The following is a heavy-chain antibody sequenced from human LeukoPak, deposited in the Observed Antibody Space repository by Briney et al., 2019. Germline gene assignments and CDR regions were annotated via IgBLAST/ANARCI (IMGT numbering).Heavy chain of an antibody. J-gene: IGHJ4*02. V-gene: IGHV4-59*08. CDR1: GGSITNYF. D-gene: IGHD6-19*01. Sequence: SETLSLTCTVSGGSITNYFWSWIRQPPGKGLEWIGFIYYNGSTNYNPSLESRVTISVDTSKSQFSLKLSSVTAADTAVYYCARHRAVAGTPSYYFDYWGQGTLVTVSS. CDR3: ARHRAVAGTPSYYFDY. CDR2: IYYNGST.